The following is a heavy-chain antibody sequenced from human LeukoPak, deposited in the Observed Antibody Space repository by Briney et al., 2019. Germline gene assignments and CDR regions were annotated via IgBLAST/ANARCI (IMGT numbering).Heavy chain of an antibody. Sequence: GGSLRLSCAASGFTFSSYWMSWVRQAPGKGLEWVSAISGSGGSTYYADSVKGRFTISRDNSKNTLYLQMNSLRAEDTAVYYCAKVGSSWFVNWFDPWGQGTLVTVSS. D-gene: IGHD6-13*01. CDR2: ISGSGGST. CDR3: AKVGSSWFVNWFDP. CDR1: GFTFSSYW. V-gene: IGHV3-23*01. J-gene: IGHJ5*02.